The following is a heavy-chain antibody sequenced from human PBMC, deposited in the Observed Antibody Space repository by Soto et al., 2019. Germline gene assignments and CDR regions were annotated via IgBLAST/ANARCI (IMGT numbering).Heavy chain of an antibody. CDR1: GGTFSSYA. Sequence: SVKVSCKASGGTFSSYAISWVREAPGQGLEWMGGIIPIFGTANYAQKFQGRVTITADESTSTAYMELSSLRSEDTAVYYCARDILTGSLQAFDIWGQGTMVTVSS. D-gene: IGHD3-9*01. J-gene: IGHJ3*02. CDR2: IIPIFGTA. CDR3: ARDILTGSLQAFDI. V-gene: IGHV1-69*01.